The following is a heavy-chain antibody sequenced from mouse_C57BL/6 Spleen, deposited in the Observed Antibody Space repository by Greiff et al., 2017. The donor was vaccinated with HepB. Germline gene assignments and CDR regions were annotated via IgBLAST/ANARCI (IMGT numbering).Heavy chain of an antibody. CDR3: ARGGLRRDYAMDY. J-gene: IGHJ4*01. CDR1: GYTFTSYW. D-gene: IGHD2-2*01. V-gene: IGHV1-53*01. Sequence: VKLQQPGTELVKPGASVKLSCKASGYTFTSYWMHWVKQRPGQGLEWIGNINPSNGGTNYNEKFKSKATLTVDKSSSTAYMQLSSLTSEDSAVYYCARGGLRRDYAMDYWGQGTSVTVSS. CDR2: INPSNGGT.